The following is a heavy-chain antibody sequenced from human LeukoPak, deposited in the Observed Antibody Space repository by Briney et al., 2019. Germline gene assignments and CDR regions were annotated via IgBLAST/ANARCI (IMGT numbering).Heavy chain of an antibody. CDR2: ISYDGSNK. D-gene: IGHD2-15*01. Sequence: GGSLRLSCAASGFTFSSYAMHWVRQAPGKGLEWVAVISYDGSNKYYADSVKGRFTISRDNSKNTLYLQMNSLRAEDTAVYYCARASGGFCSGGSCYTAYYGMGVWGKGTTVTVSS. J-gene: IGHJ6*04. CDR1: GFTFSSYA. V-gene: IGHV3-30*04. CDR3: ARASGGFCSGGSCYTAYYGMGV.